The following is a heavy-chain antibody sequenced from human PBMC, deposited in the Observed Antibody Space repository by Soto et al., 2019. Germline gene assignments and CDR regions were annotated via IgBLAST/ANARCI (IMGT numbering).Heavy chain of an antibody. CDR1: GGSTSSSSYY. V-gene: IGHV4-39*01. D-gene: IGHD3-3*01. Sequence: SETLSLTCTVSGGSTSSSSYYWGWIRQPPGKGLEWIGSIYYSGSTYYNPSLKSRVTISVDTSKNQFSLKLSSVTAADTAVYYCASLVYDFWSGYYTRENYYYYYGMDVWGQGTTVTVS. J-gene: IGHJ6*02. CDR2: IYYSGST. CDR3: ASLVYDFWSGYYTRENYYYYYGMDV.